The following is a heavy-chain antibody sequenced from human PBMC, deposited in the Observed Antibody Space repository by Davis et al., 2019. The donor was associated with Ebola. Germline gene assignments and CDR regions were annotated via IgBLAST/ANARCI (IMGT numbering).Heavy chain of an antibody. J-gene: IGHJ2*01. CDR1: GFTFSRYW. CDR3: AGSIAAAGLNWYFDL. Sequence: GESLKISCAASGFTFSRYWVSWVRQAPGEGLEWVSYISGSSSTIYYADSVKGRFTISRDNAKNSLYLQMNSLRDEDTAVYYCAGSIAAAGLNWYFDLWGRGTLVTVSS. V-gene: IGHV3-48*02. D-gene: IGHD6-13*01. CDR2: ISGSSSTI.